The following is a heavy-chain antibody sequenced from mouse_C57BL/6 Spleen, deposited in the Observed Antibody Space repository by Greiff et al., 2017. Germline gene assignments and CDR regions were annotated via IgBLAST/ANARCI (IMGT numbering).Heavy chain of an antibody. CDR2: INPNNGGT. J-gene: IGHJ4*01. Sequence: VQLQQSGPELVKPGASVKISCKASGYTFTDYYMNWVKQSHGKSLEWIGDINPNNGGTSYNQKFKGKATLTVDNSSSTAYMELRSLTSEDSAVYYCARPLYYYGSSYYYAMDYWGQGTSVTVSS. CDR3: ARPLYYYGSSYYYAMDY. D-gene: IGHD1-1*01. CDR1: GYTFTDYY. V-gene: IGHV1-26*01.